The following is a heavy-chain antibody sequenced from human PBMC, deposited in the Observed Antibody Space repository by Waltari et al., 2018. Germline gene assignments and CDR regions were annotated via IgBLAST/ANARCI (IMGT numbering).Heavy chain of an antibody. V-gene: IGHV3-23*01. Sequence: EVQLLESGGGLAQPGGSLRLSCEGSGFSFSTYAVSWVRQGPGKGLEWVSGMSGSGCRTDYADSVKGRFAISRDNSKNTLYLQMNSLRAEDTAVYYCAKGGFMTKVTTNGMDVWGQGTTVTVSS. CDR2: MSGSGCRT. J-gene: IGHJ6*02. CDR1: GFSFSTYA. D-gene: IGHD4-4*01. CDR3: AKGGFMTKVTTNGMDV.